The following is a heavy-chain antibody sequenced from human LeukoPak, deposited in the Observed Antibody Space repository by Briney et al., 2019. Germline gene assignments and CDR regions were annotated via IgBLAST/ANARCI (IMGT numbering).Heavy chain of an antibody. Sequence: PGGSLRLPCAVSGLTMNTNYMTCARHAQGKGLEWVSLIYSGGSTSYADFVKGRFPISRDNYKNTLYLQMNSLKAEDTAVYYCARQNSGTLGLDYWGQGTLVSVSS. J-gene: IGHJ4*02. CDR2: IYSGGST. CDR3: ARQNSGTLGLDY. V-gene: IGHV3-66*04. D-gene: IGHD1-26*01. CDR1: GLTMNTNY.